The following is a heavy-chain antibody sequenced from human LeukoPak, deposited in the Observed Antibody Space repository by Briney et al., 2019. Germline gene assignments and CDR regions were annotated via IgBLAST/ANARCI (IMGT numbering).Heavy chain of an antibody. CDR1: GASISSYY. J-gene: IGHJ4*02. V-gene: IGHV4-59*01. D-gene: IGHD2-2*01. CDR2: LYYSGST. Sequence: SETLSLTCTVSGASISSYYWSWIRQPPGKGLEWIGYLYYSGSTNYNPSLKSRVTISVDTSKNQFSLKLSSVTAADTAVYYCARGPSAHTAAAFDYWGQGTLVTVSS. CDR3: ARGPSAHTAAAFDY.